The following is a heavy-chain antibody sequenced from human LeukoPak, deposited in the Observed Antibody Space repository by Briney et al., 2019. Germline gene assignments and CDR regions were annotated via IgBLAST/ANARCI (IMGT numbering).Heavy chain of an antibody. D-gene: IGHD5-12*01. CDR3: ARDSGVSGYEGFDY. J-gene: IGHJ4*02. V-gene: IGHV3-33*01. CDR1: GFTFSSYG. Sequence: GRSLRLSCAASGFTFSSYGMHWVRQAPGKGLEWVAVIWYDGSNKYYADSVKGRFTISRDNSKNTLYLQMNSLRAEDTAVYYCARDSGVSGYEGFDYWGQGTLVTVSS. CDR2: IWYDGSNK.